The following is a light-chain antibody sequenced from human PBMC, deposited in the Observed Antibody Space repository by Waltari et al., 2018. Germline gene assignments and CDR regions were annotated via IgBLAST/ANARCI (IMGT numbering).Light chain of an antibody. CDR1: SSDVGGYEY. Sequence: SALTQPDSVSGSPGQSITISCTGVSSDVGGYEYVSWYQQHPGKAPQVSIYDVSNRPSGVSNRFSGSKSGSSASLTISGLQAEDEADYYCSSYTSSTTGIFGGGTKLTVL. CDR2: DVS. CDR3: SSYTSSTTGI. V-gene: IGLV2-14*01. J-gene: IGLJ2*01.